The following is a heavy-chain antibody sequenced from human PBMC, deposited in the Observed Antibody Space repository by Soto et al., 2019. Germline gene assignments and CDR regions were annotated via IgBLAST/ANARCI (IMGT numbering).Heavy chain of an antibody. CDR2: MNPNSGNT. J-gene: IGHJ4*02. CDR1: GYTFTSYD. D-gene: IGHD3-16*01. CDR3: ARELSFGADY. Sequence: QVQLVQSGAEVKKPGASVKVSCKASGYTFTSYDINWVRQATGQGLEWMGWMNPNSGNTGYAQKFEGRVTMTRNTSITTVYMELCSRRSEDTAVYYCARELSFGADYWGQGTLVTVSS. V-gene: IGHV1-8*01.